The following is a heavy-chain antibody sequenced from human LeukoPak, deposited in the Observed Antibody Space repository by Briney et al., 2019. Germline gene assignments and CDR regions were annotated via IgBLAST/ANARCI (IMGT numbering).Heavy chain of an antibody. Sequence: ASVKVSCKASGGTFSSYAISWVRQAPGQGLEWMGGIIPIFGTANYAQKLKGRVTIPADESTSTAYMELSSLRSEDTAVYYCARTSIVGAPWYYYYYMDVWGKGTTVTVS. CDR2: IIPIFGTA. D-gene: IGHD1-26*01. CDR1: GGTFSSYA. CDR3: ARTSIVGAPWYYYYYMDV. V-gene: IGHV1-69*13. J-gene: IGHJ6*03.